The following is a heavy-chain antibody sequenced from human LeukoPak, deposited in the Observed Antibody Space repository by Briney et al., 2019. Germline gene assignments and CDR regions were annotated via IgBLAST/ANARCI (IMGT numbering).Heavy chain of an antibody. CDR2: INPNSGGT. CDR3: ARENLQLERHYYYYYGMDV. D-gene: IGHD1-1*01. J-gene: IGHJ6*02. CDR1: GYTFTGYY. Sequence: ASVKVSCKASGYTFTGYYMYWVRQAPGQGLEWMGWINPNSGGTNYAQKFQGRVTMTRDTSISTAYMELSRLRSDDTAVYYCARENLQLERHYYYYYGMDVWGQGTTVTVSS. V-gene: IGHV1-2*02.